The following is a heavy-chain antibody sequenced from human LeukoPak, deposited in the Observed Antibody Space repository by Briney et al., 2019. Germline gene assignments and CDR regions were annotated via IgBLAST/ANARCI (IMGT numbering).Heavy chain of an antibody. J-gene: IGHJ3*02. D-gene: IGHD3-22*01. CDR1: GFTFDDYA. Sequence: GGSLRLSCAASGFTFDDYAMSWVRQAPGKGLEWVSGINWNGGGRGYAHSVKGRFTISRDNAKNILYLQMSSLRAEDTALYHCARVQFDTSGFHNGFDIWGPGTMVTVSS. CDR2: INWNGGGR. CDR3: ARVQFDTSGFHNGFDI. V-gene: IGHV3-20*01.